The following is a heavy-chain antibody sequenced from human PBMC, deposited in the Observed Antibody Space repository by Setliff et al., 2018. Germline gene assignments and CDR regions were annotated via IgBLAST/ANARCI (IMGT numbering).Heavy chain of an antibody. CDR3: ARGLIVLPGPSGDMGHFDY. V-gene: IGHV1-46*01. CDR2: INPSGGYT. D-gene: IGHD2-8*01. Sequence: ASVKVSCKASGHTFTSYFMQWVRQAPGQGLEWMGMINPSGGYTVYAQKFQGRVTMTRDTSTSTVYLELSSLRSEDTAVYYCARGLIVLPGPSGDMGHFDYWGQGTLVTVSS. CDR1: GHTFTSYF. J-gene: IGHJ4*02.